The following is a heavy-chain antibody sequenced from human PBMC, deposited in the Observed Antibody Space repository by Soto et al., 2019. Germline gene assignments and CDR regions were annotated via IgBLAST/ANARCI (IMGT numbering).Heavy chain of an antibody. D-gene: IGHD3-10*01. CDR2: IIPILGIA. Sequence: QVQLVQSGAEVKKPGSSVKVSCKASGGTFSSYTISWVRQAPGQGLEWMGRIIPILGIANYAQKFQGRVTRISDKTTSKADMELTSLRSENTAVYYCARVWRGTKVRGVITPYCYYCDGMDVWGQETTDTVSS. V-gene: IGHV1-69*02. J-gene: IGHJ6*02. CDR3: ARVWRGTKVRGVITPYCYYCDGMDV. CDR1: GGTFSSYT.